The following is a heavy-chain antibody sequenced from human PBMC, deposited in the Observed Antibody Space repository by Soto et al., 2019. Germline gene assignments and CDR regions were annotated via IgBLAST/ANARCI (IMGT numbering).Heavy chain of an antibody. V-gene: IGHV1-69*06. Sequence: QVQLVQSGAEVKKPGSSVKVSCKASGGTFSSYAISWVRQAPGQGLEWMGGIIPIFGTANYAQKFQGRVTITADKSTSTDYMELSSLRSEDTAVYYCARETRLYCSSTSCYPGRYYYYYGMDVWGQGTTVTVSS. CDR2: IIPIFGTA. J-gene: IGHJ6*02. CDR3: ARETRLYCSSTSCYPGRYYYYYGMDV. D-gene: IGHD2-2*01. CDR1: GGTFSSYA.